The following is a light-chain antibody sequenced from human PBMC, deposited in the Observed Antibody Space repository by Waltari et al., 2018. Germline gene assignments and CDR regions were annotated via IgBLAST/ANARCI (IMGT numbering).Light chain of an antibody. CDR3: SSYAGSNNVV. V-gene: IGLV2-8*01. J-gene: IGLJ2*01. CDR1: SSDVGGYNY. Sequence: QSALTQPPSASGSPGQSVTISCTGTSSDVGGYNYVSWYQQHPGKAPKLIIYEVSNRPSGVPDRFSGSKSGNTASLTVSGLQAEDEADYYCSSYAGSNNVVFGGGTKLTVL. CDR2: EVS.